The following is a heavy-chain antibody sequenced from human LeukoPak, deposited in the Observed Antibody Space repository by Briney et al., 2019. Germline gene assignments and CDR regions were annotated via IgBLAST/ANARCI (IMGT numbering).Heavy chain of an antibody. Sequence: GGSLRLSCAASGFTFSSYAMYWVRQAPGKGLEWVAVIWHDGSNKYYADSVKGRFTISRDNSKNTLYLQMNSLRAEDTAVYYCAKKGHFGQQLVSYAFDIWGQGTMVTVSS. V-gene: IGHV3-33*06. D-gene: IGHD6-13*01. CDR3: AKKGHFGQQLVSYAFDI. CDR2: IWHDGSNK. CDR1: GFTFSSYA. J-gene: IGHJ3*02.